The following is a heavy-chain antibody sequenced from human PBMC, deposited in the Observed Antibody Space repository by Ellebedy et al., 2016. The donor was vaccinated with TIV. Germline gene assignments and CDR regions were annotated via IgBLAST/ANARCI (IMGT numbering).Heavy chain of an antibody. Sequence: GESLKISCADSGFTFSTYLMTWVRQAPGKGLEWVASIKQDGSEKYYLDSVKGRFTISRDNTKNSLYLQMNSLRVEDTAVYYCARARGLLYENGGGAGYGLDVWGQGTTVTVSS. CDR1: GFTFSTYL. D-gene: IGHD2-2*02. CDR2: IKQDGSEK. CDR3: ARARGLLYENGGGAGYGLDV. J-gene: IGHJ6*02. V-gene: IGHV3-7*03.